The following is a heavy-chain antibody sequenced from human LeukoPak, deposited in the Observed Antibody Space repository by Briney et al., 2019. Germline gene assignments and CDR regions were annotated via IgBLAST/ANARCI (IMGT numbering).Heavy chain of an antibody. CDR3: ARVRGQQLSRWFDP. CDR1: GGSISSYY. D-gene: IGHD6-13*01. Sequence: KPSETLSLTCTVSGGSISSYYWSWLGQPPGKGLEGSGYIYYSGRTNYNPSLKSGVNISEETSKNQFSLKLSSLTAADTAVYYCARVRGQQLSRWFDPWGQGTLLTVSS. J-gene: IGHJ5*02. CDR2: IYYSGRT. V-gene: IGHV4-59*01.